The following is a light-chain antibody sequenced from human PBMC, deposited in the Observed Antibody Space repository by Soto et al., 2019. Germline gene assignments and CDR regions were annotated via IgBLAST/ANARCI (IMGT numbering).Light chain of an antibody. J-gene: IGKJ5*01. CDR2: DAS. CDR1: ESVSTY. CDR3: QQRSNWQIT. V-gene: IGKV3-11*01. Sequence: ETVLAQSQATLCLSPLERSTLXSRASESVSTYLAWYQQKPGQAPRLLIYDASNRVTGIPARFRGSGSGTDFTLTISSLEPDDFAVYYCQQRSNWQITFGQGTRLEIK.